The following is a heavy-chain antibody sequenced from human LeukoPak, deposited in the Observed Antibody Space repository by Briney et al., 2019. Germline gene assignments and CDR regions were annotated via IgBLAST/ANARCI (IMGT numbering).Heavy chain of an antibody. CDR1: GFTFDDYG. CDR2: INWNGGST. CDR3: AKDGKTRNWNYFQAKAVD. Sequence: PGGSLRLSCAASGFTFDDYGMSWVRQAPGKGLEWVSGINWNGGSTGYADSVKGRFTISRDNAKNSLYLQVNSLRAEDTAIYYCAKDGKTRNWNYFQAKAVDWGQGTLVTVSS. V-gene: IGHV3-20*04. J-gene: IGHJ4*02. D-gene: IGHD1-7*01.